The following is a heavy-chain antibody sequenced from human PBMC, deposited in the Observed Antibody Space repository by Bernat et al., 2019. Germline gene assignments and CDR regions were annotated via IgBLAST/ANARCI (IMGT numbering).Heavy chain of an antibody. D-gene: IGHD4-17*01. J-gene: IGHJ6*02. CDR1: GFTFSDHY. V-gene: IGHV3-11*01. CDR3: ARGSEDYGDPYYYYGMDV. Sequence: QVQLVQSGGGLVKPGGSLRLSCAASGFTFSDHYMSWIRQAPGKGLECISYITSSGSTIYYADSVKGRFTISRDNAKNSLYLQMNSLRAEDTAVYYCARGSEDYGDPYYYYGMDVWGQGTTVTVSS. CDR2: ITSSGSTI.